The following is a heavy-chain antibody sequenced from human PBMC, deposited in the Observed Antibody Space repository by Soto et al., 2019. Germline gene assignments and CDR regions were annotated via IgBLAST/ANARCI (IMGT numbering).Heavy chain of an antibody. J-gene: IGHJ6*02. CDR1: GVSFSGYY. CDR2: INHSGIT. D-gene: IGHD3-9*01. Sequence: SETLSLTCAFYGVSFSGYYWSWIRQPPGKGLEWIGEINHSGITNYNPSLKSRVTISVDTSKNQFSLKLRSVTAADTAVYFCARGYYDILTDYRRAMAIWGQGTTVTVSS. CDR3: ARGYYDILTDYRRAMAI. V-gene: IGHV4-34*01.